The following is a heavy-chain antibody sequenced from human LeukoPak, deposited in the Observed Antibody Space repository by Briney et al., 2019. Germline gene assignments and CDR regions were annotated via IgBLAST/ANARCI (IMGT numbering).Heavy chain of an antibody. J-gene: IGHJ4*02. V-gene: IGHV4-59*08. Sequence: SETLSLTCTVSGGSISSYYWSWIRQPPGKGLEWIGYIYYSGSTNYNPSLKSRVTISVDTSKNQFSLKPSSVTAADTAVYYCASGGSYKFDYWGQGTLVTVSS. CDR1: GGSISSYY. D-gene: IGHD1-26*01. CDR2: IYYSGST. CDR3: ASGGSYKFDY.